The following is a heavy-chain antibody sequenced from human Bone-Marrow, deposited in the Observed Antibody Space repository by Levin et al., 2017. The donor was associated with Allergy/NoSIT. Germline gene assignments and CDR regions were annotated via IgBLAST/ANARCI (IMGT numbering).Heavy chain of an antibody. CDR3: ARGRDYYYYMDV. CDR1: GYTFTSYA. Sequence: ASVKVSCKASGYTFTSYAIQWVRQATGQRLEWMGWINAGNGGTKYSQRFQGRVTMTTDTSTSTAYMELRSLRSDDTAVYYCARGRDYYYYMDVWGKGTTVTVSS. CDR2: INAGNGGT. V-gene: IGHV1-3*01. J-gene: IGHJ6*03.